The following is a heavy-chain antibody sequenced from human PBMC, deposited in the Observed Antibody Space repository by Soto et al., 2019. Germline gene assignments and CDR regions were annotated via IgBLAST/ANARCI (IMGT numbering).Heavy chain of an antibody. V-gene: IGHV3-48*01. CDR3: ARQLPYYYGMDV. Sequence: GGSLRLSCAASGFTFSSYSMNWVRQAPGKGLEWVSYISSSSSTIYYADSVKGRFTISRDNAKNSLYLQMNSLRAEDTAVYYCARQLPYYYGMDVWGQGTTVTAP. CDR2: ISSSSSTI. J-gene: IGHJ6*02. D-gene: IGHD6-6*01. CDR1: GFTFSSYS.